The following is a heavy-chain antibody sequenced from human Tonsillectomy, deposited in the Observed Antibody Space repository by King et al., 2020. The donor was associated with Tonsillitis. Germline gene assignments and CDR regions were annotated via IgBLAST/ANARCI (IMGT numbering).Heavy chain of an antibody. V-gene: IGHV3-30-3*01. D-gene: IGHD4-17*01. J-gene: IGHJ6*02. CDR1: GFTFSSCA. CDR3: ARRDGALDYYYYGMDV. Sequence: VQLVESGGGVVQPGRSLRLSCAASGFTFSSCAMHWVRQAPGKGLEWVARISFEGRNKEYADSAKGRFTISRDNSKNRLYLQMNSLRAEDTAVYYCARRDGALDYYYYGMDVWGQGTTVTVSS. CDR2: ISFEGRNK.